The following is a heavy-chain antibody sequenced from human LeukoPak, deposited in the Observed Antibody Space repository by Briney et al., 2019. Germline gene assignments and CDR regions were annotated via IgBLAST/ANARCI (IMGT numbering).Heavy chain of an antibody. V-gene: IGHV3-13*01. J-gene: IGHJ6*03. D-gene: IGHD1-1*01. Sequence: GGSLRLSCAASGFTFSSFDMHWVRQPTGQGLEWVSTIGTASDTYYPGSVERRFTLSRDNAKNSLYLQMNSLTAGDTAVYYCARGPPRGKYYYMDVWGKGTTVTVSS. CDR2: IGTASDT. CDR1: GFTFSSFD. CDR3: ARGPPRGKYYYMDV.